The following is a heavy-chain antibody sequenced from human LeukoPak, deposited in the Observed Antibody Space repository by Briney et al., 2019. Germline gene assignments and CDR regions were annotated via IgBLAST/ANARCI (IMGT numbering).Heavy chain of an antibody. CDR2: IWHNGNNK. CDR3: ARDPGHDDGMDV. CDR1: GFTFSNYG. J-gene: IGHJ6*02. V-gene: IGHV3-33*01. D-gene: IGHD1-1*01. Sequence: PGGSLRLSCEASGFTFSNYGMHWVRQAPGKGLEWVAVIWHNGNNKYYGDSVKGRFTISRDNSKNTLYLQMNSLRAEDTAVYYCARDPGHDDGMDVWGQGTTVTVSS.